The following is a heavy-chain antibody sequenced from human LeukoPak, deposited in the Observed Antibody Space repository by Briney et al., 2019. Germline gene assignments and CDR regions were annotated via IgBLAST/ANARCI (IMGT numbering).Heavy chain of an antibody. CDR3: ARDSVRYCSSTSCHVGY. J-gene: IGHJ4*02. CDR1: GYTFTGYY. V-gene: IGHV1-2*02. D-gene: IGHD2-2*01. Sequence: ASVKVSCKASGYTFTGYYMHWVRQAPGQGLEWMGWINPNSGGTKYAQKFQGRVTMTRDTSISTAYMELSRLRSDDTAVYYCARDSVRYCSSTSCHVGYWGQGTLVTVSS. CDR2: INPNSGGT.